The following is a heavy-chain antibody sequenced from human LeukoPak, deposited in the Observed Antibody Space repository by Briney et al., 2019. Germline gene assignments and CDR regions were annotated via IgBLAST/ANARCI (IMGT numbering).Heavy chain of an antibody. CDR2: IIPMFGTT. Sequence: GSSVKVSCKVSGGIFSNSAISWVRHDPGQGLEYMGGIIPMFGTTNYARRFQGRLTITADESTSTTYMELSSLSSEDTAVYYCARDLADIVVDPPAMPYYFDYWGQGTVVTVSS. V-gene: IGHV1-69*01. CDR3: ARDLADIVVDPPAMPYYFDY. D-gene: IGHD2-2*01. J-gene: IGHJ4*02. CDR1: GGIFSNSA.